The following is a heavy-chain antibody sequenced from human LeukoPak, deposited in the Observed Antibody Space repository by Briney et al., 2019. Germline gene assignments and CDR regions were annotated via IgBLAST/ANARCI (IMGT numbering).Heavy chain of an antibody. Sequence: GGSLRLSCAASGFTFSSYAMSWVRQAPGKGLEWVSAISGSGGSTYYADSVKGRFTISRDNSKNTLYLQMNSLRAEDTAVYYCAGSSWYEGAFDYWGQGTLVTVSS. CDR2: ISGSGGST. CDR3: AGSSWYEGAFDY. J-gene: IGHJ4*02. V-gene: IGHV3-23*01. D-gene: IGHD6-13*01. CDR1: GFTFSSYA.